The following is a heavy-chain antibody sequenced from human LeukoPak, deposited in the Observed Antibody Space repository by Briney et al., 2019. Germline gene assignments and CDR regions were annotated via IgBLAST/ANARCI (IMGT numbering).Heavy chain of an antibody. J-gene: IGHJ4*02. CDR1: GFTFSSYA. D-gene: IGHD3-10*01. Sequence: GGSLRLSCAASGFTFSSYAMSWVRQAPGKGLEWVSAISGSGGSTYYADSVKGRFTISRDNSKNTLYLQMNGLRAEDTAVYYCAKGGYYYGSGRSYYFDYWGQGTLVTVSS. CDR3: AKGGYYYGSGRSYYFDY. CDR2: ISGSGGST. V-gene: IGHV3-23*01.